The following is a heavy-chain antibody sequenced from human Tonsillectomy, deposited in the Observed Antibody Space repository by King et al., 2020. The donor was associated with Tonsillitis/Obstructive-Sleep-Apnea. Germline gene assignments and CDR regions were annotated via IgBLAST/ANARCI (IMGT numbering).Heavy chain of an antibody. Sequence: VQLVESGGGVVQPGRSLRLSCAASGFTFSDYAMHWVRQSPGNGLEWVAVISYDGSNKFYADSVQGQFSISRDTSKNTLYLQMTSLGAEDTAVYYFATDSTNYDILTGLNFDYWGQGTLVTVSS. D-gene: IGHD3-9*01. V-gene: IGHV3-30*01. CDR3: ATDSTNYDILTGLNFDY. J-gene: IGHJ4*02. CDR1: GFTFSDYA. CDR2: ISYDGSNK.